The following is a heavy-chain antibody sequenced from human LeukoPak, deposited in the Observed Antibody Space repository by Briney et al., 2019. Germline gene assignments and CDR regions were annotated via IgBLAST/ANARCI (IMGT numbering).Heavy chain of an antibody. CDR3: ATSIGRSYYKDV. Sequence: SVKVSCKASGGTFSSYAISWVRQAPGQGLEWMGGIIPISGTANYAQKFQGRVTITTDESTSTAYMELSSLRSEDTAVYYCATSIGRSYYKDVWGTGTTVTVSS. CDR1: GGTFSSYA. CDR2: IIPISGTA. D-gene: IGHD5-24*01. J-gene: IGHJ6*03. V-gene: IGHV1-69*05.